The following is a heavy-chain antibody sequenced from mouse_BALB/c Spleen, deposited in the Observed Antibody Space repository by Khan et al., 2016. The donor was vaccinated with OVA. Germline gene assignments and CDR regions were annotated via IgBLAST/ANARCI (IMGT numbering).Heavy chain of an antibody. CDR3: VREGLRGVAMDY. V-gene: IGHV1S56*01. J-gene: IGHJ4*01. D-gene: IGHD2-4*01. CDR1: GYTFTSYN. Sequence: VQLQESGPELVKPGALVKISCKASGYTFTSYNINWVKQRPGQGLEWIGWIYPGDDSTKYNEKFKGKATLTADTSSSKDYMQLSSLTSENSSVYFCVREGLRGVAMDYWGHGTSVTVSS. CDR2: IYPGDDST.